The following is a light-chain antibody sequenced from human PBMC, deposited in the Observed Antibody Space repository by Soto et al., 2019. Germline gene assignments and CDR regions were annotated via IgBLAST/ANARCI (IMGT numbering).Light chain of an antibody. CDR1: TSNIGGNNA. CDR2: YDD. Sequence: QSVVTQPPAVSGVPGQRVTISCSGSTSNIGGNNAVSWYQQLPGEAPKVLIYYDDLRPSGVSARFSASKSGTSASLAIGGLQSEDEGHYFCASWDDSLSGPVFGGGTKLTVL. J-gene: IGLJ3*02. CDR3: ASWDDSLSGPV. V-gene: IGLV1-36*01.